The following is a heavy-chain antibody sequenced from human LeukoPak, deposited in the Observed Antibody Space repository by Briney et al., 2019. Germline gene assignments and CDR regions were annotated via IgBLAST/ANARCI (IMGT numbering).Heavy chain of an antibody. CDR3: ARDFPRGYYDFWSGYYWDAFDI. CDR1: GYTFTSYA. D-gene: IGHD3-3*01. CDR2: INTNTGNP. J-gene: IGHJ3*02. Sequence: ASVKVSCKASGYTFTSYAMNWVRQAPGQGLEWMGWINTNTGNPTYAQGFTGRFVFSLDTSVSTAYLQISSLKAEDTAVCYCARDFPRGYYDFWSGYYWDAFDIWGQGTMVTVSS. V-gene: IGHV7-4-1*02.